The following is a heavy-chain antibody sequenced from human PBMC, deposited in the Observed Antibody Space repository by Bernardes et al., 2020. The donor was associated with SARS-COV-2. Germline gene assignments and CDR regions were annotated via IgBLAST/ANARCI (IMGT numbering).Heavy chain of an antibody. Sequence: SETLSLTCTVSGGSVSNYYWNWIRQTPGKGLEWIGYVFHSGSTNYNPSLRSRVSMSVDTSKNQFSLTLTSVTAADTALYFCARHGFRGFGYGPYWFDPWGQGTLVIVSS. CDR2: VFHSGST. CDR1: GGSVSNYY. V-gene: IGHV4-59*08. D-gene: IGHD5-18*01. J-gene: IGHJ5*02. CDR3: ARHGFRGFGYGPYWFDP.